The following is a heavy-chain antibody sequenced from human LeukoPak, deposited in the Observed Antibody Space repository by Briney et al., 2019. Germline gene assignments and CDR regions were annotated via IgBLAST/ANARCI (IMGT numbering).Heavy chain of an antibody. V-gene: IGHV3-48*03. CDR3: ARDLRGYYYYYYMDV. CDR2: ISSSGSTM. CDR1: GFTFSSYE. J-gene: IGHJ6*03. Sequence: PGGSLRLSCAASGFTFSSYEMNWVRQAPGKGLEWVSYISSSGSTMYYADSVKGRFTISRDNAKNSLYLQMNSLRAEDTAVYYCARDLRGYYYYYYMDVWGKGTTVTISS.